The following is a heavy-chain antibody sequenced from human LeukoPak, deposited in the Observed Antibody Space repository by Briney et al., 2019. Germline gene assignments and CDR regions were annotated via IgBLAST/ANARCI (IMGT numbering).Heavy chain of an antibody. J-gene: IGHJ6*03. CDR3: ARDRWGVNYYQCMDV. Sequence: GGSVKVSCKASGYTFTSYGISWVRLAPGHGLEWMGWISAYNGNRKYEKKLQGRVTMTTDTATSTAYMELSSLRADDTAVYYCARDRWGVNYYQCMDVWGKGTTVTVSS. CDR2: ISAYNGNR. D-gene: IGHD3-10*01. CDR1: GYTFTSYG. V-gene: IGHV1-18*01.